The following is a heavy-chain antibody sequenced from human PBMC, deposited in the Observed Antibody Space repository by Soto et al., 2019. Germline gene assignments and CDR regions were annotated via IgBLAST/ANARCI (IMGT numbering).Heavy chain of an antibody. Sequence: QVQLQESGPGLVKPSQTLSLSCTVSGGSISSGGYYWSWIRQHPGKGLEWIGYIYYSGSTYYNPSLKSRVTISVDTSKNQFSLKLSSVTAADTAVYYCARDPPFHPGSDGMDVWGQGTTVTVSS. D-gene: IGHD6-25*01. V-gene: IGHV4-31*03. CDR2: IYYSGST. J-gene: IGHJ6*02. CDR3: ARDPPFHPGSDGMDV. CDR1: GGSISSGGYY.